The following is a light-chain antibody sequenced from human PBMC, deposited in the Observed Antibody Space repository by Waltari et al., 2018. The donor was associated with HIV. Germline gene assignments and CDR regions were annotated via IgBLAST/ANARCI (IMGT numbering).Light chain of an antibody. V-gene: IGKV1-12*01. CDR3: QQANSFPLT. J-gene: IGKJ4*01. CDR2: SAS. Sequence: DIQMTQSPSYVSASVGDRVTNAWRASQDIGIWLAWYRQKPGEAPGLLLYSASTLQRGVPSRFSGSGSGTDFTLTITNLRPEDFATYYCQQANSFPLTFGGGTTVDI. CDR1: QDIGIW.